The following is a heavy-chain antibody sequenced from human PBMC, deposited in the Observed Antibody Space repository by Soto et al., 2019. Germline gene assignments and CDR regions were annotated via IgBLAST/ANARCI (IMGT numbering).Heavy chain of an antibody. CDR2: VYYSGST. D-gene: IGHD3-16*02. Sequence: WETLARTCTVSGDAISSYYWGWMRQPPGKGLEGVGDVYYSGSTNGNPSLKSRFTISVDAANNHVSLKLMSVTAADAAVYYCASAALFTFGGLISPLDPYFDYWGPGALVPVSS. J-gene: IGHJ4*02. CDR3: ASAALFTFGGLISPLDPYFDY. CDR1: GDAISSYY. V-gene: IGHV4-59*01.